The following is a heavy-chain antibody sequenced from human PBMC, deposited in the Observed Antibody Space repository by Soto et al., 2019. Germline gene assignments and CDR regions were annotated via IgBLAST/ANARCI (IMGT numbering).Heavy chain of an antibody. D-gene: IGHD6-19*01. CDR3: TPIAVAGYYYFDY. V-gene: IGHV3-15*07. J-gene: IGHJ4*02. Sequence: EVQLVESGGGLVKPGGSLRLSCAASGFTFSNAWMNWVRQAPGKGLEWVGRIKSKTDGGTTDYAAPVKGRFTISRDDSKNMLYLQMNSLKTEDTAVYYCTPIAVAGYYYFDYWGQGTLVTVSS. CDR1: GFTFSNAW. CDR2: IKSKTDGGTT.